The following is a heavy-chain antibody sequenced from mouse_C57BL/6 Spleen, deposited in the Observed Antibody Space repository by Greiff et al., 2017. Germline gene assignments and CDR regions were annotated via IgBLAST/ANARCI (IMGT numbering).Heavy chain of an antibody. D-gene: IGHD1-3*01. J-gene: IGHJ4*01. CDR2: IHPSDSDT. Sequence: VQLQQPGAELVKPGASVKVSCKASGYTFTSYWMHWVKQRPGQGLEWIGRIHPSDSDTNYNQKFKGKATLTVDKSSSTAYMQLSSLTSEDSAVYYVAISVPLKGYYAMDYWGQGTSVTVSS. CDR1: GYTFTSYW. V-gene: IGHV1-74*01. CDR3: AISVPLKGYYAMDY.